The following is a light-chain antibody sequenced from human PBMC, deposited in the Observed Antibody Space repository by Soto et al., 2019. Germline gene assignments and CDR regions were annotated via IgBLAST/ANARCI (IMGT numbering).Light chain of an antibody. CDR1: QSVRSTY. V-gene: IGKV3-15*01. CDR3: QQYGDWPLT. J-gene: IGKJ4*01. Sequence: EIVMTQSPVTLSVSPGERATHSCRASQSVRSTYLAWYQQKPGQAPRLLIFGVSNRAAGIPARFSGSGSGTEFTLIISSLQSEDFAVYYCQQYGDWPLTFGGGTKVEIK. CDR2: GVS.